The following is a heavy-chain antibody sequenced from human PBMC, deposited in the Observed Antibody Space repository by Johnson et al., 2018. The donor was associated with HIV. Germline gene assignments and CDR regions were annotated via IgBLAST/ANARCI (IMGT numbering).Heavy chain of an antibody. V-gene: IGHV3-20*04. Sequence: EVQLVESGGGLVQPGGSLRLSCAASGFTFDDYGMSWVRQAPGKGLEWVSGINWNGGSTGYADSVKGRFTISRENAKNSLYLQMNSLRAGDTAVYYCARMTTTVSHHDGLDIWGQGTMVTVSS. D-gene: IGHD4-17*01. CDR3: ARMTTTVSHHDGLDI. CDR2: INWNGGST. J-gene: IGHJ3*02. CDR1: GFTFDDYG.